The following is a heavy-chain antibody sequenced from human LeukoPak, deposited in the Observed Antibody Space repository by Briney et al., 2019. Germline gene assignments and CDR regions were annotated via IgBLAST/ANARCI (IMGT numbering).Heavy chain of an antibody. J-gene: IGHJ4*02. CDR3: AKSAGVATIYFDS. CDR1: GFASRSYA. V-gene: IGHV3-23*01. D-gene: IGHD5-12*01. Sequence: PGGSLRLSCTASGFASRSYAMAWVRQAPEKGLEGVAAIGSDGDRVHEDSVKGRFTISRDNSKSTLYLQMDNLRAEDTAVYFCAKSAGVATIYFDSWGQGALVTVSS. CDR2: IGSDGDR.